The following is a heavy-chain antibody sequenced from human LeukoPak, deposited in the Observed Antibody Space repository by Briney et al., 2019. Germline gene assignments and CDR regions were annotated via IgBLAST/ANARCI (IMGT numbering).Heavy chain of an antibody. CDR1: GGSISSYY. Sequence: SETLSLTCTVSGGSISSYYWSWIRQPPGKGLEWIGYIYYSGSTNYNPSLKSRVTISVDTSKNQFSLKPSSVTAADTAVYYCARDGTGRTPAYYYGMDVWGQGTTVTVSS. CDR3: ARDGTGRTPAYYYGMDV. J-gene: IGHJ6*02. V-gene: IGHV4-59*01. CDR2: IYYSGST. D-gene: IGHD1-1*01.